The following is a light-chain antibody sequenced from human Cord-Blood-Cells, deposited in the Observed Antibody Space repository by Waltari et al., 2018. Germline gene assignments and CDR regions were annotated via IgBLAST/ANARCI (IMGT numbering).Light chain of an antibody. J-gene: IGLJ3*02. V-gene: IGLV1-36*01. CDR1: SSYIGNTA. Sequence: QSVLTQPPSVSEAPRQRVTISCSGSSSYIGNTAVNWYQPLPGKGPKLRIYCDDLVPSGVSERFAASKSGTSSSLAISGFQSEDEADYYWAAWDDSLNGRVFVGGTKLTVL. CDR3: AAWDDSLNGRV. CDR2: CDD.